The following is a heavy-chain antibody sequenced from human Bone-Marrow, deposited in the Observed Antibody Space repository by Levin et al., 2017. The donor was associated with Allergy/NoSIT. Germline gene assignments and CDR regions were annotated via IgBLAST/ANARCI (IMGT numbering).Heavy chain of an antibody. J-gene: IGHJ4*02. CDR2: IIPIFGTA. D-gene: IGHD3-10*01. CDR1: GGTLSSYA. CDR3: ARDRLGENYYLTD. V-gene: IGHV1-69*13. Sequence: ASVKISCKTSGGTLSSYAISWVRQAPGQGLEWMGGIIPIFGTADYAQKFQGRVTITADESTSTAYMELSSLRSDDTAVFYCARDRLGENYYLTDWGQGTLVTVSS.